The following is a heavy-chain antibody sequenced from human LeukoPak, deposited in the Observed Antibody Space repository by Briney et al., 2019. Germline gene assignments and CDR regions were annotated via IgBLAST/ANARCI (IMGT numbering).Heavy chain of an antibody. J-gene: IGHJ4*02. CDR1: GFTLSNYA. Sequence: GGTLRLSCAVSGFTLSNYAMSWVRQAPGKGLEWVSGISSSGGSTYYPDSVKGRFTISRDNSKNTLYLQMNSLRAEDTAVYYCARVHDSSGYYPIYFDYWGQGTLVTVSS. CDR3: ARVHDSSGYYPIYFDY. D-gene: IGHD3-22*01. V-gene: IGHV3-23*01. CDR2: ISSSGGST.